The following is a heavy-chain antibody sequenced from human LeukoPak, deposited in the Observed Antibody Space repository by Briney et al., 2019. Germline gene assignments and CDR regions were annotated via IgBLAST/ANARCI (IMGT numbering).Heavy chain of an antibody. CDR2: ISYDGSIK. V-gene: IGHV3-30-3*02. CDR3: AKYGDESSGYYSD. D-gene: IGHD3-22*01. Sequence: GGSLRLSCAASGFTFSSYAMHWVRQAPGKGLEWVAVISYDGSIKYYADSVKGRFTISRDNSKNTLYLQMNSLRAEDTAVYYCAKYGDESSGYYSDWGQGTLVTVSS. J-gene: IGHJ4*02. CDR1: GFTFSSYA.